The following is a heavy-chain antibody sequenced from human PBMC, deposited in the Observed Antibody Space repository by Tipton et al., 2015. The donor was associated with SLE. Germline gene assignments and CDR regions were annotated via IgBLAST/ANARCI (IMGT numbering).Heavy chain of an antibody. J-gene: IGHJ1*01. CDR2: ISSSSSTI. D-gene: IGHD3-22*01. CDR1: GGSISSSSYY. V-gene: IGHV3-11*04. CDR3: ARGDYYDSSGPQH. Sequence: SLRLSCTVSGGSISSSSYYWGWIRQPPGKGLEWVSYISSSSSTIYYADSVKGRFTISRDNAKNSLYLQMNSLRAEDTAVYYCARGDYYDSSGPQHWGQGTLVTVSS.